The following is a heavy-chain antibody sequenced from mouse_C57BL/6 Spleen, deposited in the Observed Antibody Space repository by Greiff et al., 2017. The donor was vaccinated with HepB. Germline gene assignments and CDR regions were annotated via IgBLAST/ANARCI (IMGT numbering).Heavy chain of an antibody. Sequence: DVKLVESGAELVKPGASVKLSCTASGFNIKDYYMHWVKQRTEQGLEWIGRIDPEDGETKYAPKFQGKATITADTSPNTAYLQLSSLTSEDTAVYYCANTRERTTVPFDYWGQGTTLTVSS. D-gene: IGHD1-1*01. J-gene: IGHJ2*01. CDR2: IDPEDGET. V-gene: IGHV14-2*01. CDR1: GFNIKDYY. CDR3: ANTRERTTVPFDY.